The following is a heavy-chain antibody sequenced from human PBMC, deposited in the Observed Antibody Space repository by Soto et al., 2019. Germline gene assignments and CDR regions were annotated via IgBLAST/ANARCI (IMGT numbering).Heavy chain of an antibody. CDR1: GGTFSSYT. CDR3: ASKVSESSVY. J-gene: IGHJ4*02. V-gene: IGHV1-69*02. D-gene: IGHD3-10*01. Sequence: QVQLVQSGAEVKKPGSSVKVSCKASGGTFSSYTISWVRQAPGQGLEWMGRIIPILGIANYAQKFQGRVTITADKSTSTAYMELSSLRSEDTAVYYCASKVSESSVYWGQGTLVTVSS. CDR2: IIPILGIA.